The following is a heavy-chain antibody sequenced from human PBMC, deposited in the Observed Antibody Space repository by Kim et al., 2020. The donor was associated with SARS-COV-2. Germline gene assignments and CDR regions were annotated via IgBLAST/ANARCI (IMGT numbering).Heavy chain of an antibody. CDR3: ARILNSGQPTNS. V-gene: IGHV3-7*03. Sequence: GGSLRLSCAASGFTFSNYWMNWVRQAPGKGLEWVANIKQDGSEKNYVDSVRGRFTISRDNAKNSLYLQMDSLRVEDTAVYYCARILNSGQPTNSWGQGTLVTVSS. CDR2: IKQDGSEK. J-gene: IGHJ4*02. D-gene: IGHD6-19*01. CDR1: GFTFSNYW.